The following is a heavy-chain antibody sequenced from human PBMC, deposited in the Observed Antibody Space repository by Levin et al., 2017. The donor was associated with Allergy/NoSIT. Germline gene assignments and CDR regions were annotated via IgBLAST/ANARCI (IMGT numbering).Heavy chain of an antibody. V-gene: IGHV4-34*01. CDR1: GGSFSGYY. D-gene: IGHD5-24*01. CDR2: INHSGST. Sequence: PSETLSLTCAVYGGSFSGYYWSWIRQPPGKGLEWIGEINHSGSTNYNPSLKSRVTISVDTSKNQFSLKLSSVTAADTAVYYCARWRDGYNYRSDYWGQGTLVTVSS. CDR3: ARWRDGYNYRSDY. J-gene: IGHJ4*02.